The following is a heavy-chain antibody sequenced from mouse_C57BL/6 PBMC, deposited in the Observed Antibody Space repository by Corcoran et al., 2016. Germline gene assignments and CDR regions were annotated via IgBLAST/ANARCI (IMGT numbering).Heavy chain of an antibody. CDR1: GYTFTDYY. CDR3: ARNYGSSLYYYAMDY. CDR2: IFPGSGST. D-gene: IGHD1-1*01. J-gene: IGHJ4*01. V-gene: IGHV1-75*01. Sequence: QVQLQQSGPELVKPGASVKISCKASGYTFTDYYINWLKQRPGQGLEWIGWIFPGSGSTYYNEKFKGKATLTVDKSSSTAYMLLSSLTSEDSAVYFCARNYGSSLYYYAMDYWGQGTSVTVSS.